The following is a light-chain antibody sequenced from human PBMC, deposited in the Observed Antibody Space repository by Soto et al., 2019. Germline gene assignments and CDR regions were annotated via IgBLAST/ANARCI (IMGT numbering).Light chain of an antibody. Sequence: EIVSTQSPGTLSLSRGERATLSCRASQSVSSTSVAWYQQKPGQAPRLLIFGTSHRATGIPDRFSGSGSGTDFTLTISRLEPEDFAVYYCQQYAGSSTFGQGTKVDI. V-gene: IGKV3-20*01. CDR3: QQYAGSST. CDR1: QSVSSTS. J-gene: IGKJ1*01. CDR2: GTS.